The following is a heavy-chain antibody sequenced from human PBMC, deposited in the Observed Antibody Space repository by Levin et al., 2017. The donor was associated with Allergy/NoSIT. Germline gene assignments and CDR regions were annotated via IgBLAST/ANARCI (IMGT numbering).Heavy chain of an antibody. CDR1: GFTISSNH. D-gene: IGHD3-9*01. CDR3: ARDHYDILTGYYRGYGMDV. V-gene: IGHV3-53*01. J-gene: IGHJ6*02. Sequence: GESLKISCAASGFTISSNHMSWVRQAPGKGLEWVSVIYSGDNIHYSDSVQGRFTISRDNSKNTLYLQMNSLRAEDTAVYYCARDHYDILTGYYRGYGMDVWGQGTTVTVSS. CDR2: IYSGDNI.